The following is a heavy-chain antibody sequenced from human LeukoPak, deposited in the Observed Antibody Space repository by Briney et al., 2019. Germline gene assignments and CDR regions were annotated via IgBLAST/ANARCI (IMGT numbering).Heavy chain of an antibody. CDR1: GGSISSYY. CDR2: IYYSGST. V-gene: IGHV4-59*01. J-gene: IGHJ4*02. Sequence: ASETLSLTCTVSGGSISSYYWSWIRQPPGKGLEWIGYIYYSGSTNYNPSLKSRVTISVDTSKNQFSLKLSSVTAADTAVYYCARGVTGYDYVWGSYRRQYFDYWGQGTLVTVSS. CDR3: ARGVTGYDYVWGSYRRQYFDY. D-gene: IGHD3-16*02.